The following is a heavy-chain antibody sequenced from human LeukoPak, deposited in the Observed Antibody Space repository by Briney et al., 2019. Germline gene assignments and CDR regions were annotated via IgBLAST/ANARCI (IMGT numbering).Heavy chain of an antibody. D-gene: IGHD2-2*01. CDR2: IIPIFGTA. V-gene: IGHV1-69*13. Sequence: GPSVKVSCKASGGTFSSYALSWLRQAPGQGLEWMEWIIPIFGTAHYPQKSQGTGTNTADESPSPAYIELSSLRSEATAVYYCARSSPSIVVVPAAMHYYYGMDVWGKGTTVTVSS. CDR3: ARSSPSIVVVPAAMHYYYGMDV. CDR1: GGTFSSYA. J-gene: IGHJ6*04.